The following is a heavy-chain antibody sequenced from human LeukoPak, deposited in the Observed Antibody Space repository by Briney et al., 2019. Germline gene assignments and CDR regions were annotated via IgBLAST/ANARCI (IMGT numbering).Heavy chain of an antibody. CDR2: LHYSGTN. V-gene: IGHV4-39*01. Sequence: PSDTLSLICNVSGGSISSSSYYWAWLRQPPGKGLDWIGNLHYSGTNYPYPSLKTRVTTTAASTKTAYSQQLTSVTAAVTAVYYCASKSSSDYAFVYWGQGTQVTVS. J-gene: IGHJ4*02. D-gene: IGHD6-25*01. CDR1: GGSISSSSYY. CDR3: ASKSSSDYAFVY.